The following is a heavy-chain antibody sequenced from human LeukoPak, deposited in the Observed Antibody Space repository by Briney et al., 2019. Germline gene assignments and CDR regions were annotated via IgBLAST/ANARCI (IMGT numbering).Heavy chain of an antibody. CDR2: INSDGSTT. CDR1: GFTFSNYW. D-gene: IGHD1-1*01. V-gene: IGHV3-74*01. J-gene: IGHJ4*02. CDR3: ARVGTGSYHFDY. Sequence: GGSLRLSCAASGFTFSNYWMHWVRQAPGKGLVWVSRINSDGSTTSYADSVKGRFSISRDNAENTLFLQMNSLRAEDTAVYYCARVGTGSYHFDYWGQGTLVTVSS.